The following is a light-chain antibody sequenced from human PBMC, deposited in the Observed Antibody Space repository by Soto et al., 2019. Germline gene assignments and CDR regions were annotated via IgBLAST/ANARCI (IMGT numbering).Light chain of an antibody. Sequence: ERVVTQSPATLSVSPGERGTLSCRASQSISSNLAWYQQKPGQAPRLVIYGASTRATGIPARFRGSGSGTKFTLTIARLQPDDFATYYCQQYETFSGTFGPGTKVDIK. CDR3: QQYETFSGT. CDR1: QSISSN. V-gene: IGKV3-15*01. J-gene: IGKJ1*01. CDR2: GAS.